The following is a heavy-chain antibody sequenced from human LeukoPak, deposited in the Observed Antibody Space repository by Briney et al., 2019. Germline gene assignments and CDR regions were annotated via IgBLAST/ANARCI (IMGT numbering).Heavy chain of an antibody. Sequence: ASETLSLTCTVSGYSISSGYYWGWLRPPPGKGLEWIGRIYHSGSTYYSASLKSRVTISVDTSKNQISLKLISVTAADTAVYYCARNYDFWSVHNWFDPWGQGTLVTVSS. CDR1: GYSISSGYY. V-gene: IGHV4-38-2*02. CDR2: IYHSGST. CDR3: ARNYDFWSVHNWFDP. D-gene: IGHD3-3*01. J-gene: IGHJ5*02.